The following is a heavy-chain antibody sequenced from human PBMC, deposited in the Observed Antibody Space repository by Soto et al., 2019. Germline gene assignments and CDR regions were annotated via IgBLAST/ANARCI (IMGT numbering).Heavy chain of an antibody. D-gene: IGHD3-10*01. CDR1: GYTFTSYA. CDR2: INAGNGNT. Sequence: ASVKVSCKASGYTFTSYAMHWVRQAPGQRLEWMGWINAGNGNTKYSQKFQGRVTITRDTSASTAYMELSSLRSEDTAVYYCARVTPGVNWFDPWGQGTLVTVSS. J-gene: IGHJ5*02. V-gene: IGHV1-3*01. CDR3: ARVTPGVNWFDP.